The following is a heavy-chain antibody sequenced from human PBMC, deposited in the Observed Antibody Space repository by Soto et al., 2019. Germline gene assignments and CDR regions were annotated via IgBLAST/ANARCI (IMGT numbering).Heavy chain of an antibody. CDR2: INHSGST. V-gene: IGHV4-34*01. CDR3: ARGGYMVRGAGYFEL. J-gene: IGHJ2*01. Sequence: QVQLQQWGAGLLKPSETLSLTCAVYGGSFSGYYWSWIRQPPGKGLEWIGEINHSGSTNYNPSLKSRVTISVDTSKNQFPLKLSSVTAADTAVYYCARGGYMVRGAGYFELWGRGTLVTVSS. CDR1: GGSFSGYY. D-gene: IGHD3-10*01.